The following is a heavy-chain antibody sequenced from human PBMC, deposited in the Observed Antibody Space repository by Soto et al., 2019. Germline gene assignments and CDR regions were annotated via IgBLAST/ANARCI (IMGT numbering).Heavy chain of an antibody. V-gene: IGHV3-23*01. CDR3: AKADGQQWLIPHLDN. J-gene: IGHJ4*02. D-gene: IGHD6-19*01. CDR2: ISRCGGSA. Sequence: VQLLESGGGVVQPGGSLRLSCVASGFNFKKFAMAWVRQAAGEGLEWVSGISRCGGSASYADSVKGRFSIARDDSKNTVSLQLNSLRDEDTAQYYCAKADGQQWLIPHLDNWGQGTLVTVS. CDR1: GFNFKKFA.